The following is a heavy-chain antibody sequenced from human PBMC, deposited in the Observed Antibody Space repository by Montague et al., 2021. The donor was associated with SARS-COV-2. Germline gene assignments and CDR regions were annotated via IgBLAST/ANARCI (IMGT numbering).Heavy chain of an antibody. D-gene: IGHD3-3*01. CDR3: ISDTEWAHTGFDA. CDR1: GDSVWSNTAA. CDR2: TNYRSKWTS. Sequence: CAISGDSVWSNTAAWNWIRQSPSGGLEWLGRTNYRSKWTSDYATSVKGRISIHPDTSKNQFFLHLSSVTPEDTGVYYCISDTEWAHTGFDAWGQGTLVTVSS. V-gene: IGHV6-1*01. J-gene: IGHJ4*02.